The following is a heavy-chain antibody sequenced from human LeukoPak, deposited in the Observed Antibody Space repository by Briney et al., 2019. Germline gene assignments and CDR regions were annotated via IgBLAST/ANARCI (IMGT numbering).Heavy chain of an antibody. Sequence: GGSLRLSCAASGFTFSSYAMHWVRQAPGKGLEWAAVISYDGSNKYYADSVKGRFTISRDNSKNTLYLQMNSLRAEDTAVYYCARGADFWSGYYTAAPFDYWGQGTLVTVSS. V-gene: IGHV3-30-3*01. D-gene: IGHD3-3*01. CDR3: ARGADFWSGYYTAAPFDY. CDR2: ISYDGSNK. CDR1: GFTFSSYA. J-gene: IGHJ4*02.